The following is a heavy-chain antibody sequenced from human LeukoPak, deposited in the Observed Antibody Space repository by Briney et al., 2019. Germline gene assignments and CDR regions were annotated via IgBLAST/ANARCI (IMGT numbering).Heavy chain of an antibody. V-gene: IGHV4-59*12. CDR1: GGSISSYY. CDR2: IYYSGTT. CDR3: ARGGQGRIAVADGGFDY. Sequence: SETLSLTCAVSGGSISSYYWSWIRQPPGKGLEWIGYIYYSGTTNYNPSLRSRVSMSVDTSKNQFSLRLSSVTAADTAVYYCARGGQGRIAVADGGFDYWGQGTLVTVSS. J-gene: IGHJ4*02. D-gene: IGHD6-19*01.